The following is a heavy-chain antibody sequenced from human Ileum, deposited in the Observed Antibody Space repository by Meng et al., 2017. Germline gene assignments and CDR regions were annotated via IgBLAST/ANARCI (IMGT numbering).Heavy chain of an antibody. CDR3: ARGVAEN. D-gene: IGHD6-19*01. J-gene: IGHJ4*02. CDR2: IYPHNGAT. Sequence: QLGPSGAEVKTLEDSRKFSCQSSGYIYTAKHVHRVRQAPGQGLEWMGRIYPHNGATNYAQTFQGRVTMTGDTSIATAYMELNRLTSDDTAVYYCARGVAENWGQGTLVTVSS. V-gene: IGHV1-2*06. CDR1: GYIYTAKH.